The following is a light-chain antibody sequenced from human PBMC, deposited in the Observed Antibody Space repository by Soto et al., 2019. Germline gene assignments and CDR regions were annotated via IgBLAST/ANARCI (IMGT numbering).Light chain of an antibody. CDR3: CSRTSTSTRV. V-gene: IGLV2-14*03. CDR2: DVS. J-gene: IGLJ2*01. CDR1: SSDIGGYNH. Sequence: QSALTQPASVSGSPGQSITISCTGTSSDIGGYNHVSWYQHHPGKAPKVLIYDVSRRPSEVSDRFSGSESGNTASLTISGLQADDEADYYCCSRTSTSTRVFGGGTKLTVL.